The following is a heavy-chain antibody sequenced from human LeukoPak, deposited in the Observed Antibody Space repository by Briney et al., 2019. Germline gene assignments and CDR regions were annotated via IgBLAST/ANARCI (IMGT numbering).Heavy chain of an antibody. D-gene: IGHD6-19*01. Sequence: PSETLSLTCTVSGGSISSSSYYWGWIRQPPGKGLEWIGSIYYSGSTYYNPSLKSRVTISVDTSKNQFSLKLSSVTAADTAVYYCARVSSGWYEWHWFDPWGQRTLVTVSS. CDR1: GGSISSSSYY. V-gene: IGHV4-39*01. J-gene: IGHJ5*02. CDR3: ARVSSGWYEWHWFDP. CDR2: IYYSGST.